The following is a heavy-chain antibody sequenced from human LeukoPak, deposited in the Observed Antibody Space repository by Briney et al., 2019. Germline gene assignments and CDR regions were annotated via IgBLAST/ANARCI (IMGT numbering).Heavy chain of an antibody. V-gene: IGHV3-23*01. J-gene: IGHJ5*02. D-gene: IGHD6-13*01. CDR3: AKESFYSSSPPWFGP. CDR2: ISGSGGST. Sequence: LSGGSLRLSCAASGFTFSSYAMSWVRQAPGKGLEWVSAISGSGGSTYYADSVKGRFTISRDNSKNTLYLQMNSLRAEDTAVYYCAKESFYSSSPPWFGPWGQGTLVTVSS. CDR1: GFTFSSYA.